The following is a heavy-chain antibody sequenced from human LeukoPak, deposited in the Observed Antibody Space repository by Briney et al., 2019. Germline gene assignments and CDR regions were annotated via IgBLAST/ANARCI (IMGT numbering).Heavy chain of an antibody. J-gene: IGHJ4*02. D-gene: IGHD5-18*01. Sequence: PGRSLRLSCAASGFTFNSYAMHWVRQATGKGLEWVSVISYDGSNKYYADSVKGRFTISRDNSKTTLYLQMNSLRAEDTAVYYCARDHLRYSYGDNFDYWGQGTLVTVSS. CDR1: GFTFNSYA. CDR2: ISYDGSNK. CDR3: ARDHLRYSYGDNFDY. V-gene: IGHV3-30-3*01.